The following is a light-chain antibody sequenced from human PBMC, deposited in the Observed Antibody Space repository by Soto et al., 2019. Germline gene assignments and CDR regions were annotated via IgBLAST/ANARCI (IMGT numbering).Light chain of an antibody. CDR3: QSADSSGTYLV. Sequence: SYELTQPPSVSVSPGQTARITCSGDALPKQYAYWYQQKPGQAPVLIIYKDFERPSGIPERFSGSSSGTTVTLTISGVQAEDEADYHCQSADSSGTYLVFGGGTKLTVL. J-gene: IGLJ2*01. V-gene: IGLV3-25*03. CDR2: KDF. CDR1: ALPKQY.